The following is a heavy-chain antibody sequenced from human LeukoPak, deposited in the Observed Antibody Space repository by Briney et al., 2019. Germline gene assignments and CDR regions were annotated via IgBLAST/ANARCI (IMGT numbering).Heavy chain of an antibody. V-gene: IGHV3-23*01. Sequence: PGGSLRLSCVASGFRFNDYAMNWFRQAPGKGLEWVSSISASGGSTNYADSVKGRFTISRDNSKNTVYLQMNSLRAEDTVVYYCAKVMKGSERLTMVRGVIIKTAGLYYMDVWGKGTTVTVSS. J-gene: IGHJ6*03. CDR3: AKVMKGSERLTMVRGVIIKTAGLYYMDV. CDR1: GFRFNDYA. D-gene: IGHD3-10*01. CDR2: ISASGGST.